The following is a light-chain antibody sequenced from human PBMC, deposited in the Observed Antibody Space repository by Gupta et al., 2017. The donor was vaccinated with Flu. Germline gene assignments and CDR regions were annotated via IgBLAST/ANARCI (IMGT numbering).Light chain of an antibody. Sequence: GRPATVTVGVNNVGTKSVRWYQPTPGQAPWLLVYDDSDRSSGIPERFSGSNSGDTATLTITSVEAGDEADYYCQVCDENSDHYVFGTGTRFTVL. CDR3: QVCDENSDHYV. CDR2: DDS. V-gene: IGLV3-21*03. CDR1: NVGTKS. J-gene: IGLJ1*01.